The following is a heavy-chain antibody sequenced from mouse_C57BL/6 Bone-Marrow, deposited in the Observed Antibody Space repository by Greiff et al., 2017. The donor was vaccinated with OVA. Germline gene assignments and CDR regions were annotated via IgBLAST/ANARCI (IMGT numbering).Heavy chain of an antibody. J-gene: IGHJ4*01. D-gene: IGHD2-5*01. CDR3: AREAYYSNYRVYYYAMDY. Sequence: VMLVESGPGLVQPSQSLSITCTVSGFSLTSYGVHWVRQSPGKGLEWLGVIWSGGSTDYNAAFISRLSISKDNSKSQVFFKMNSLQADDTAIYYCAREAYYSNYRVYYYAMDYWGQGTSVTVSS. V-gene: IGHV2-2*01. CDR1: GFSLTSYG. CDR2: IWSGGST.